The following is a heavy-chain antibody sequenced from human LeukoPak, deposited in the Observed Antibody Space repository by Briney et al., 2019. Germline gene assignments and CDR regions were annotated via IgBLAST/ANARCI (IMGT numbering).Heavy chain of an antibody. V-gene: IGHV4-34*01. CDR1: GGSFSGSY. CDR2: INHSGST. Sequence: SETLSLTCAVCGGSFSGSYWSWIRQPPGKGLEWIGEINHSGSTNYNPSLKSRVTISVDTSKNQLSLKLSSVTAADTAVYYCARKRYYYHGMDVWGQGTTVTVSS. CDR3: ARKRYYYHGMDV. J-gene: IGHJ6*02.